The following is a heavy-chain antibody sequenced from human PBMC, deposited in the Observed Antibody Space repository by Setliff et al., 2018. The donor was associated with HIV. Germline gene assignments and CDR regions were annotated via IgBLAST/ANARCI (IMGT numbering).Heavy chain of an antibody. CDR3: ERLRGRIVVQSAMPS. CDR1: GGTFSTYA. J-gene: IGHJ5*02. V-gene: IGHV1-69*10. CDR2: IIPTLAVA. D-gene: IGHD2-2*01. Sequence: SVKVSCKASGGTFSTYAISWVRQAPGRGLEWVGGIIPTLAVAHNAQKFQGRVTITADKSTTTAFMELISLRSEDTAVYYCERLRGRIVVQSAMPSWGQGTLVTVSS.